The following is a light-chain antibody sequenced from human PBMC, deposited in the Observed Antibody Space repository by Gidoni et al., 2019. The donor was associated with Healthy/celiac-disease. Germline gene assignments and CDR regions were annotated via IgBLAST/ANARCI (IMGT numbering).Light chain of an antibody. V-gene: IGLV2-23*01. CDR1: SSDVGSYNL. Sequence: QSALTQPASVSGSPGQSIPISCTGTSSDVGSYNLVSWYQQHPGKAPKPMIYEGSKRPSGVSNRFSGSKSGNTASLTISGLQAEDEADYYCCSYAGSSTPVVFGGGTKLTVL. J-gene: IGLJ2*01. CDR2: EGS. CDR3: CSYAGSSTPVV.